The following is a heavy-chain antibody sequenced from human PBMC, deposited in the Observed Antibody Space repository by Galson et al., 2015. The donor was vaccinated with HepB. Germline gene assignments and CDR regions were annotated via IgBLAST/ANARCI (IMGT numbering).Heavy chain of an antibody. J-gene: IGHJ4*02. D-gene: IGHD4-17*01. V-gene: IGHV3-11*01. Sequence: LRLSCAASGFSFSDYYMNWIRQAPGKGLEWVSYISTSGSTIYYADSVKGRFTISRDNAKNSLYLQMNGLRAEDTAVYYCARIYGDFYFDYWGQGTLVTVSS. CDR2: ISTSGSTI. CDR3: ARIYGDFYFDY. CDR1: GFSFSDYY.